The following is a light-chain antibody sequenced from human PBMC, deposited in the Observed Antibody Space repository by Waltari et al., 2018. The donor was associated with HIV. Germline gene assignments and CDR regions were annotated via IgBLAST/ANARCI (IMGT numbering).Light chain of an antibody. J-gene: IGLJ2*01. V-gene: IGLV10-54*01. CDR2: RSD. Sequence: QAGLPQPSSVSKVLGQTAPLTCTGNTYNVGNEGAVWGQQFQGHPPKLLSYRSDKRPSGIPDRFFASRSGNIASLNISGLQPEDEAVYYCSAWDSSLNVWIIGEGTRLTVL. CDR1: TYNVGNEG. CDR3: SAWDSSLNVWI.